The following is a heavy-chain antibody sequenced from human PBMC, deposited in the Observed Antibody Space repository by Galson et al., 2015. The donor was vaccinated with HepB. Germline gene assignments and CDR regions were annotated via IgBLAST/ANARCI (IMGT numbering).Heavy chain of an antibody. CDR2: IYPGDSDT. J-gene: IGHJ6*02. V-gene: IGHV5-51*01. CDR1: GYSFTSYW. CDR3: ARHPYCSGGSCPYYYYGMDV. Sequence: QSGAEVTKPGESLKISCKGSGYSFTSYWIGWVRQMPGKGLEWMGIIYPGDSDTRYSPSFQGQVTISADKSISTAYLQWSSLKASDTAMYYCARHPYCSGGSCPYYYYGMDVWGQGTTVTVSS. D-gene: IGHD2-15*01.